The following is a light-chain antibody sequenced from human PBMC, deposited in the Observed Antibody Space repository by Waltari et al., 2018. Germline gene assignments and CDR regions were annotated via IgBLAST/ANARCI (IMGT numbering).Light chain of an antibody. V-gene: IGLV2-14*03. Sequence: QSALTQPASVSGSPGQSITISCTGTSNDVGGYNYVSWYQQHPGKAPKVMIYDVINRPSGVSNRFSGSKSGNTASLTISGLQAEDEADYYCSSYTRTETYVFGTGTQVTVL. CDR1: SNDVGGYNY. CDR2: DVI. CDR3: SSYTRTETYV. J-gene: IGLJ1*01.